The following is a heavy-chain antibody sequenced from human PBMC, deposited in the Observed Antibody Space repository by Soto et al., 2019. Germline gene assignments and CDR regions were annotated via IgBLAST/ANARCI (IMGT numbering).Heavy chain of an antibody. CDR2: IKQDGSEK. D-gene: IGHD5-12*01. CDR3: ARSQVAIPGDD. CDR1: GFSINTYW. J-gene: IGHJ4*02. V-gene: IGHV3-7*01. Sequence: EVQLVESGGGLDQPGGSLRLSCAASGFSINTYWMSWVRQVPGKGLEWVANIKQDGSEKYYVDSVKGRFTISRDNAKNSLYLQMNSLRAEDTAVYHCARSQVAIPGDDWGQGTLVTVSS.